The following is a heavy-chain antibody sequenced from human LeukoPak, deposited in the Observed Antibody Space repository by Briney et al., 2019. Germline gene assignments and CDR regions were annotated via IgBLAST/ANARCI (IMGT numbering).Heavy chain of an antibody. CDR1: GFTFSNAW. J-gene: IGHJ6*02. Sequence: PGGSLRLSCTASGFTFSNAWMSWVRQAPGKGLEWVSVIYSGGSTYYADSVKGRFTISRDNAKNSLYLQMSNLRAEDTAVYFCARGGGLDVWGQGATVTVSS. CDR3: ARGGGLDV. CDR2: IYSGGST. V-gene: IGHV3-53*03.